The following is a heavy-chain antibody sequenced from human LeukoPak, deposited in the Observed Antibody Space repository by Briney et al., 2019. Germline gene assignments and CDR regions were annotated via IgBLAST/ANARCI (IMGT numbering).Heavy chain of an antibody. CDR2: IYPGDSDT. D-gene: IGHD4-23*01. J-gene: IGHJ3*02. CDR1: GYSFTSYW. CDR3: ARVPFWLGGAFDI. V-gene: IGHV5-51*01. Sequence: GESLKISCKGSGYSFTSYWIGWVRQMPGKGLEWMGIIYPGDSDTRYSPSFQGQVTISANKSISTAYLQWSSLKASDTAMYYCARVPFWLGGAFDIWGQGTMVTVSS.